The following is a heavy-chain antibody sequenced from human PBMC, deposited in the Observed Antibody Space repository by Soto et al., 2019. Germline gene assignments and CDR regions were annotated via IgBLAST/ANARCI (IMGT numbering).Heavy chain of an antibody. CDR3: SKFKYSTSVRYLQH. J-gene: IGHJ1*01. CDR1: GYTFANYW. Sequence: GASLKISCESSGYTFANYWIGWVRQVTGKGPEWVAIIYPNDARTIYSPSFQGQVTISADKSISTAYLQWTSLKASDTAIYYCSKFKYSTSVRYLQHWGQGTPVPVAS. V-gene: IGHV5-51*01. CDR2: IYPNDART. D-gene: IGHD6-6*01.